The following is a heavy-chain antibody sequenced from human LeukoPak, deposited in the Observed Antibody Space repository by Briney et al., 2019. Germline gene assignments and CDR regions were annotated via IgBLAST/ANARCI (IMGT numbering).Heavy chain of an antibody. CDR1: GGSISSYY. CDR2: IYYSGST. Sequence: PSETLSLTCTVSGGSISSYYWSWIRQPPGKGLEWIGYIYYSGSTNYNPSLKSRVTISVDTSKNQFSLKLSSVTAADTAVYYCARARQLWNAFDIWGQGTMVTVSS. CDR3: ARARQLWNAFDI. J-gene: IGHJ3*02. V-gene: IGHV4-59*01. D-gene: IGHD6-6*01.